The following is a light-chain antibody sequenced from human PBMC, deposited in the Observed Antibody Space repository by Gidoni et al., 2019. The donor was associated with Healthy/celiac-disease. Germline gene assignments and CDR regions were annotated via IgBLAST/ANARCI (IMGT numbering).Light chain of an antibody. V-gene: IGKV3-15*01. CDR1: QSVSSN. Sequence: EIVMTQSPATLSVSPGERATLSCRASQSVSSNLAWYQQQPGQAPRRLIYGASTRATGIPASFSGSGSGTEFTIIISSLQSEDFAVYYCQQYNNWQACTFGQGTKLEIK. CDR3: QQYNNWQACT. CDR2: GAS. J-gene: IGKJ2*02.